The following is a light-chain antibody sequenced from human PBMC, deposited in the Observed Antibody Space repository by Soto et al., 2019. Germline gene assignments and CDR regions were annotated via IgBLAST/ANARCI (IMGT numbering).Light chain of an antibody. Sequence: QSALTQPPSASGSPGQSVTISCTGTSSDIGGYHFVSWYQQHPGKAPKLMIDEVNKRPSGVPDRFSGSKSGNTASLTVSGLQAEDEADYYCSSYADTNNLVFGGGTKLTVL. CDR2: EVN. V-gene: IGLV2-8*01. J-gene: IGLJ2*01. CDR1: SSDIGGYHF. CDR3: SSYADTNNLV.